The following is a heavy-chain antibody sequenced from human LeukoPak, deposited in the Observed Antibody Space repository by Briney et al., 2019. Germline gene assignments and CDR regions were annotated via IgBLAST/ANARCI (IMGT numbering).Heavy chain of an antibody. Sequence: ASVKVSCKASGYTFTSYDINWVRQATGQGLEWMGWMNPNSGNTGYAQKFQGRVTMTRNTSISTAYMELSSLRSEDTAVYYCARATYFYDSSGYSAQIGTRLLDYWGQGTLVTVSS. CDR2: MNPNSGNT. CDR3: ARATYFYDSSGYSAQIGTRLLDY. V-gene: IGHV1-8*01. D-gene: IGHD3-22*01. J-gene: IGHJ4*02. CDR1: GYTFTSYD.